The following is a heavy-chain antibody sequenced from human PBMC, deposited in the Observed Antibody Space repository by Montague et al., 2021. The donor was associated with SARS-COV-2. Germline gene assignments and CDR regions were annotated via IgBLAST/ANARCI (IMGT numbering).Heavy chain of an antibody. CDR3: AVELHYFFDY. CDR2: IYENAKT. V-gene: IGHV4-39*01. J-gene: IGHJ4*02. Sequence: SETLSLTCNVSGDSITNTRYFWGWLRPPPGKALKWIGSIYENAKTYSTLSIERRTLLSMDTTKNPFSLRLSSAIASATAVYYCAVELHYFFDYWGQGFLVSVSS. CDR1: GDSITNTRYF. D-gene: IGHD1-7*01.